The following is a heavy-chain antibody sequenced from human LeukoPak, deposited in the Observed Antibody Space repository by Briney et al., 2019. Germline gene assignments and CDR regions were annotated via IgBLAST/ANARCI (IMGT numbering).Heavy chain of an antibody. Sequence: SETLSLTCTVSGGSISSYYWSWIRQPPGKGLEWLGYIYYSGSTNYNPSLKSRVTISVDTSKNQFSLKLSSVTAADTAVYYCARSHDYDSSGYQNNDAFDIWGQGTMVTVSS. J-gene: IGHJ3*02. D-gene: IGHD3-22*01. V-gene: IGHV4-59*01. CDR2: IYYSGST. CDR1: GGSISSYY. CDR3: ARSHDYDSSGYQNNDAFDI.